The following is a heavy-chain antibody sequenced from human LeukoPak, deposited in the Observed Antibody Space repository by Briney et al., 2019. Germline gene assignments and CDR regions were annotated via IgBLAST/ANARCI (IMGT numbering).Heavy chain of an antibody. CDR2: ISGSGGST. CDR1: GFTFSSYA. Sequence: GGSLRLFCAASGFTFSSYAMSWVRQAPGKGLEWVSAISGSGGSTYYADSVKGRFTISRDNSKNTLYLQMNSLRAEDTAVYYCAKDWGVGSGWYLPHFDYWGQGTLVTVSS. D-gene: IGHD6-19*01. V-gene: IGHV3-23*01. J-gene: IGHJ4*02. CDR3: AKDWGVGSGWYLPHFDY.